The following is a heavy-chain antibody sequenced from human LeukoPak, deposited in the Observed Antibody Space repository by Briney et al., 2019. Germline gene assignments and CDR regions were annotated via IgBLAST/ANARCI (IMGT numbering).Heavy chain of an antibody. V-gene: IGHV1-2*02. D-gene: IGHD3-22*01. J-gene: IGHJ4*02. CDR1: GYTFTGYY. Sequence: ASVKVSCKASGYTFTGYYMHWVRQAPGQGLEWMGWINPNSGGTNYAQKFQGRVTMTRDTSISTAYMELSRLRSDDTAVYYCARDFRPVNYYDSSGYYDFDYWGQGTLVSVSS. CDR3: ARDFRPVNYYDSSGYYDFDY. CDR2: INPNSGGT.